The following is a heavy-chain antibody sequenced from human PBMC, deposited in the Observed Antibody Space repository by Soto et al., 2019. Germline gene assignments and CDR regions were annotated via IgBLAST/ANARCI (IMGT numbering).Heavy chain of an antibody. J-gene: IGHJ6*01. V-gene: IGHV1-3*01. Sequence: GDSLQVSCKASGGTFSTYGISWVRQAPGQGLEWMAWINAGNGNTRYSPKFQGRVTISRDTSASTAYMELRSLRSEDTAVYYCARGKGMELNYSYQAMDRWGQGNTVTFS. D-gene: IGHD1-7*01. CDR2: INAGNGNT. CDR3: ARGKGMELNYSYQAMDR. CDR1: GGTFSTYG.